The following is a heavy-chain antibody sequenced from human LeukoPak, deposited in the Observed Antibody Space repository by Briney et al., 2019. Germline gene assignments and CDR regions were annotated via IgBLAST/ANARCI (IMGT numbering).Heavy chain of an antibody. Sequence: ASVKVSCKASGYTFTNYGISWVRQAPGQGLEWMGWISGYNGNTNYAQKLQGRVTMTTDTSTSTAYMELRSLRSDDTAVYYCARVSAVADSFDLWGQGTLVSVSS. V-gene: IGHV1-18*01. CDR1: GYTFTNYG. D-gene: IGHD6-19*01. J-gene: IGHJ3*01. CDR2: ISGYNGNT. CDR3: ARVSAVADSFDL.